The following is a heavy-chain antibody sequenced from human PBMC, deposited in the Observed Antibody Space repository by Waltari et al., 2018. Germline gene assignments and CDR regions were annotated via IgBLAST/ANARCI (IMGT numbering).Heavy chain of an antibody. V-gene: IGHV3-23*01. Sequence: QLLESGGDLVQPGGSLRLSCAASGFAFSTYAMNWVRQVPGKGLEWVSGITDGGGGTFYADSVKGRFTISRDNSKNTLYLQMTGLRAEDTARYYCARAMGGSNNWSIGYWGQGTLVTVSS. CDR3: ARAMGGSNNWSIGY. D-gene: IGHD1-20*01. J-gene: IGHJ4*02. CDR1: GFAFSTYA. CDR2: ITDGGGGT.